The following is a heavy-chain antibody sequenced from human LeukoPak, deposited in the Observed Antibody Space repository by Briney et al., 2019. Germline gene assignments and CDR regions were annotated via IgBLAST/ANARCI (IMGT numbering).Heavy chain of an antibody. CDR1: GYTFTGYY. V-gene: IGHV1-2*02. J-gene: IGHJ4*02. D-gene: IGHD6-13*01. Sequence: ASVTVSCKASGYTFTGYYMHWVRQAPGQGGEWMGWINPNSGGTNYTQKFQRRFPIPMDTSISTAYMELSRLRSDDTAVYYFAIAETIAAAGTDYWGQGTLVIVSS. CDR3: AIAETIAAAGTDY. CDR2: INPNSGGT.